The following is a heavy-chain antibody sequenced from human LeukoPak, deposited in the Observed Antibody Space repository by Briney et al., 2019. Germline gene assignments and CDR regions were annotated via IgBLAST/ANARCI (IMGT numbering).Heavy chain of an antibody. CDR3: ARGYYDSSGKGGYFLDS. CDR2: ISWNGGYI. J-gene: IGHJ4*02. V-gene: IGHV3-20*04. D-gene: IGHD3-22*01. Sequence: GGSLRLSCAASGFTFDDYGMSWVRQGPGKGLECVSGISWNGGYIGYVDSVKGRFTISRDNAKNSLYLQMNSLRAEDTALYYCARGYYDSSGKGGYFLDSWGQGTLVTVSS. CDR1: GFTFDDYG.